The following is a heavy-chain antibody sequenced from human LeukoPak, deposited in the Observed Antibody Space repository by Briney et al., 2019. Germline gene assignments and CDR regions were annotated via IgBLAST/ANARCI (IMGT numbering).Heavy chain of an antibody. D-gene: IGHD3-9*01. CDR2: INPNSGGT. CDR3: ARVNILSGYSLIDD. CDR1: GYTFTGYY. Sequence: ASVKVSCKASGYTFTGYYMHWVRQAPGQGLEWMGWINPNSGGTNYAQKFQGWVTMTRDTSISTAYMELSRLRSDDTAVYYCARVNILSGYSLIDDWGQGMLATVSS. J-gene: IGHJ4*02. V-gene: IGHV1-2*04.